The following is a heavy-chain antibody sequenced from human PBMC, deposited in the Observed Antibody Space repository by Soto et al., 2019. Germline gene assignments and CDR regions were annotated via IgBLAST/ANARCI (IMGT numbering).Heavy chain of an antibody. V-gene: IGHV3-23*01. CDR2: ISGTGGGT. J-gene: IGHJ6*02. Sequence: EVHLLESGGGLVQPGGSLRLSCAASGFTFSNYAMTWVRQAPGKGLEWVSVISGTGGGTNNADSAKGRFTTSRDNSKNTLYLQMNSLRAEDTAVYYCAKRALYGSAIPNYYGMEVWGHGTPVHVSS. CDR1: GFTFSNYA. D-gene: IGHD3-10*01. CDR3: AKRALYGSAIPNYYGMEV.